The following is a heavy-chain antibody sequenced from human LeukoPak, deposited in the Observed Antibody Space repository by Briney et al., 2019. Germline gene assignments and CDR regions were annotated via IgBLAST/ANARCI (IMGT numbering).Heavy chain of an antibody. J-gene: IGHJ5*02. D-gene: IGHD1-26*01. CDR1: GYTVTSYD. CDR3: ARAHCGSYPPAIWWFDP. V-gene: IGHV1-8*01. CDR2: MNPNSGNT. Sequence: ASVKVSCKASGYTVTSYDINWVRQATGQGLEWMGWMNPNSGNTGYAQKFQGRVTMTRNTSISTAYMELSSLRSEDAAVYYCARAHCGSYPPAIWWFDPWGQGTLVTVSS.